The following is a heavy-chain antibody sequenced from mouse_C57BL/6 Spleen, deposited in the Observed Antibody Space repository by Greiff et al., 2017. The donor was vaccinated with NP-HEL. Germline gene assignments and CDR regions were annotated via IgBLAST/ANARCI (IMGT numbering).Heavy chain of an antibody. D-gene: IGHD1-1*01. CDR2: ISSGSSTI. V-gene: IGHV5-17*01. CDR1: GFTFSDYG. J-gene: IGHJ4*01. CDR3: ARSGSSYYAMDY. Sequence: EVQLVESGGGLVKPGGSLKLSCAASGFTFSDYGMHWVRQAPEKGLEWVAYISSGSSTIYYADTVKGRFTISRDNAKNTLFLQMTSLRSEDTAMYYCARSGSSYYAMDYWGQGTSVTVSS.